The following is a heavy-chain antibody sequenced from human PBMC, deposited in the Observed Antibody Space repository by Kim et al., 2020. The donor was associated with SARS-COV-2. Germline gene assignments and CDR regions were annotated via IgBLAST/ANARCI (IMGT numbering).Heavy chain of an antibody. J-gene: IGHJ3*02. CDR3: ARDLGVHDYGDYDLNAFDI. Sequence: SVKVSCKASGGTFSSYAISWVRQAPGQGLEWMGGIIPIFGTANYAQKFQGRVTITADESTSTAYMELSSLRSEDTAVYYCARDLGVHDYGDYDLNAFDIWGQGTMVTVSS. CDR1: GGTFSSYA. CDR2: IIPIFGTA. V-gene: IGHV1-69*13. D-gene: IGHD4-17*01.